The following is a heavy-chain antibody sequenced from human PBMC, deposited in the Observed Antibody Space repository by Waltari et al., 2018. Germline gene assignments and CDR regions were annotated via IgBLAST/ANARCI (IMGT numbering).Heavy chain of an antibody. CDR2: ISGSGGST. CDR3: ATLVGATEKYFDY. J-gene: IGHJ4*02. Sequence: EVQLLESGGGLVQPGGSLRLSCAASGFTFSSYAMSWVRQAPGKGLEWVSAISGSGGSTYHADSLKGLFTISRDNSKNTLYLQMNSLRAEDTAVYYCATLVGATEKYFDYWGQGTLVTVSS. D-gene: IGHD1-26*01. V-gene: IGHV3-23*01. CDR1: GFTFSSYA.